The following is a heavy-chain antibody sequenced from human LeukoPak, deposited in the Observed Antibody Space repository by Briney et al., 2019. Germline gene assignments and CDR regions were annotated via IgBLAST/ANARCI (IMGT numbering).Heavy chain of an antibody. J-gene: IGHJ3*02. Sequence: SETLSLTCTVSGGSINNYYWSWIRQPAGKGLEWIGRIYTRGSTNYNPSLKSRVTMSVDTSKNQFSLKLSSVTAADTAVYYCARGRYCSADICSGGDAFDIWGQGTVVSVSS. CDR1: GGSINNYY. CDR3: ARGRYCSADICSGGDAFDI. D-gene: IGHD2-15*01. V-gene: IGHV4-4*07. CDR2: IYTRGST.